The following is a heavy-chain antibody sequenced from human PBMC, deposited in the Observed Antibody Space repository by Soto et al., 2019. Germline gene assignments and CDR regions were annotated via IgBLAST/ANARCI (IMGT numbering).Heavy chain of an antibody. Sequence: GGSLRLSCAASGFIFSDYAMTWVRQTPGKGLEWVSAITSSGSSTYFADSLKGRITISRDNSKNTLSLQMDSLRVEDTAIYYCAKGVEGYVVSSFDSWGQGALVTVSS. J-gene: IGHJ4*02. CDR2: ITSSGSST. CDR3: AKGVEGYVVSSFDS. D-gene: IGHD5-12*01. V-gene: IGHV3-23*01. CDR1: GFIFSDYA.